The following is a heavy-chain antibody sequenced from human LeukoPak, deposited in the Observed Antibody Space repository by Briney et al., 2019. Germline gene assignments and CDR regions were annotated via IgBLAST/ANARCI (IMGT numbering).Heavy chain of an antibody. CDR1: GFTFSSYS. Sequence: PGGSLRLSCAASGFTFSSYSMNWVRQAPGKGLEWVSYISSSSSTIYHADSVKGRFTISRDNAKNSLYLQMNSLRAEDTAVYYCARGRARFDYWGQGTLVTVSS. V-gene: IGHV3-48*01. CDR2: ISSSSSTI. CDR3: ARGRARFDY. J-gene: IGHJ4*02.